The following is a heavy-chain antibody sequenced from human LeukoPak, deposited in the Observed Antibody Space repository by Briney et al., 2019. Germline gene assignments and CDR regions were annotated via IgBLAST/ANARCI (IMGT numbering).Heavy chain of an antibody. CDR2: VTGSGDST. V-gene: IGHV3-23*01. D-gene: IGHD6-13*01. CDR3: ADHKGSSWYSNY. J-gene: IGHJ4*02. CDR1: GFTFSNYA. Sequence: PGGSLRLSCAASGFTFSNYAMSWVRQAPGKGLEWVSVVTGSGDSTSYADSVKGRFTISRDNSHNTAYLQMNSLRADDTAVYYCADHKGSSWYSNYWGQGTLVTVSS.